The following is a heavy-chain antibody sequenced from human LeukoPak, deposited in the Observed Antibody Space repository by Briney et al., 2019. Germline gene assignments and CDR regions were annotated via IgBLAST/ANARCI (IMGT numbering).Heavy chain of an antibody. CDR1: GYTFTGYY. J-gene: IGHJ4*02. CDR2: INPNSGGT. D-gene: IGHD5-18*01. V-gene: IGHV1-2*02. Sequence: ASVKVSCKASGYTFTGYYIHWVRQAPGQGPEWMGWINPNSGGTNYAQKFQGRVTMTRDTSISTAYMELSRLRSDDTAVYYCARRRGYSYGYDYWGQGTLVTVSS. CDR3: ARRRGYSYGYDY.